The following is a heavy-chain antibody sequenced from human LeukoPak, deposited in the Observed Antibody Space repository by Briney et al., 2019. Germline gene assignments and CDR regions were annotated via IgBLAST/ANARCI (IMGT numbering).Heavy chain of an antibody. J-gene: IGHJ4*02. CDR3: ARVGATRGFFDY. V-gene: IGHV3-74*01. CDR2: INTDGSST. CDR1: GFTFSSYW. Sequence: GGSLRLSCAASGFTFSSYWMHWVRQAPGKGLVWVSRINTDGSSTSYADSVKGRFTISRDNSKNTLYLQMNSLRAEDTAVYYCARVGATRGFFDYWGQGTLVTVSS. D-gene: IGHD1-26*01.